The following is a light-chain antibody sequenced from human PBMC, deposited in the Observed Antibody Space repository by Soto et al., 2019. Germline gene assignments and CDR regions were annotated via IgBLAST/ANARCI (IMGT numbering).Light chain of an antibody. CDR3: QQDDRSPRT. CDR2: STS. V-gene: IGKV3-20*01. Sequence: EIVLTQSPGTLSLSPGERATLSCRASQSVSSSYLAWYQQKPGQAPRHLIYSTSKKATGNPDRFSGSGSGTSFHLTKSRQEPEDFAVYYCQQDDRSPRTFGQGTKVEIK. J-gene: IGKJ1*01. CDR1: QSVSSSY.